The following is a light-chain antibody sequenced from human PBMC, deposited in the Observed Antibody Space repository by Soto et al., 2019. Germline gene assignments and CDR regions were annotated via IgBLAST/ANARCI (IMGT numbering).Light chain of an antibody. CDR1: QSVSTF. J-gene: IGKJ5*01. V-gene: IGKV3-11*01. Sequence: EIVLTQSAAALSLSPGERATLSCRASQSVSTFLAWYQHKPGQAPRLLIYDASNRATGIPDRFRGSGSGTDFNLTISSLEPEDVATYYCQQLQDYPITLGQGTRLEI. CDR3: QQLQDYPIT. CDR2: DAS.